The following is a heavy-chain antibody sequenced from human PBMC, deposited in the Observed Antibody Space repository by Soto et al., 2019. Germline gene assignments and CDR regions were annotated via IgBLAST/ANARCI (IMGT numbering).Heavy chain of an antibody. D-gene: IGHD1-26*01. CDR1: GFTFSSYS. J-gene: IGHJ5*02. CDR3: AREAQIVGATNWFDP. CDR2: ISSSSSTI. Sequence: GGSLRLSCAASGFTFSSYSMNWARQAPGKGLEWVSYISSSSSTIYYADSVKGRFTISRDNAKNSLYLQMNSLRAEDTAVYYCAREAQIVGATNWFDPWGQGTLVTVSS. V-gene: IGHV3-48*01.